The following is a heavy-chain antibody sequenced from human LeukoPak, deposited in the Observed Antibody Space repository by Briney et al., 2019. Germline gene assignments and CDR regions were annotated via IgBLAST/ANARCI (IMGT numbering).Heavy chain of an antibody. D-gene: IGHD3-3*01. CDR3: ARVGNPLVTVFAWFDP. CDR1: GGSIGSGTYY. Sequence: SETLSLTCTVSGGSIGSGTYYWGWIRQSPGNGPEWIGSIYYSGSTNYNPSLKSRVTISVDTSKNQFSLKLSSVTAADTAVYYCARVGNPLVTVFAWFDPWGQGTLVTVSS. V-gene: IGHV4-39*07. CDR2: IYYSGST. J-gene: IGHJ5*02.